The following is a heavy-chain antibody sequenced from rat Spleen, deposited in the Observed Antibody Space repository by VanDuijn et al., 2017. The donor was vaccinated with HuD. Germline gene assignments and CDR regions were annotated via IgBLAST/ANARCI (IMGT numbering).Heavy chain of an antibody. J-gene: IGHJ2*01. V-gene: IGHV3-3*01. Sequence: EVQLQESGPGLVKPSQSLSLTCSVTGYSITSSYRWNWIRKFPGNKLEWMGYINSAGSTNYNPSLKSRISITRDTSKNQFFLQVNSVTTEDTATYYCARIAAIWDYWGQGVMVTVSS. CDR1: GYSITSSYR. CDR2: INSAGST. D-gene: IGHD1-2*01. CDR3: ARIAAIWDY.